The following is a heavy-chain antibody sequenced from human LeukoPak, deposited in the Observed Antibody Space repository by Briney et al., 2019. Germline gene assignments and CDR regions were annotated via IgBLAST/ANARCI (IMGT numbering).Heavy chain of an antibody. Sequence: SSVKVSCKASGGSFSSYAISWVRQAPGQGLEWMGRIIPILGIANYAQKFQGRVTITADKSTSTAYMEPSSLRSEDTGVYYCARDLGADSGSYFDYWGQGTLVTVSS. D-gene: IGHD1-26*01. CDR3: ARDLGADSGSYFDY. CDR2: IIPILGIA. CDR1: GGSFSSYA. J-gene: IGHJ4*02. V-gene: IGHV1-69*04.